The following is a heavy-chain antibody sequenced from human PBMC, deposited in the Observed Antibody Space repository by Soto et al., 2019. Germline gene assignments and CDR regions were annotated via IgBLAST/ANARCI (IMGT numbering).Heavy chain of an antibody. CDR1: GGSISSGGYY. J-gene: IGHJ4*02. Sequence: PSETLSLTCTVSGGSISSGGYYWNWIRQHPGKGLEWIGYIYYSGSTYYNPSLKSRVTISVDTSKNQFSLQLSSVTAADTALYYCVRDHGYCSGGSCYGGLAFDYWGQGTLVTVSS. CDR3: VRDHGYCSGGSCYGGLAFDY. V-gene: IGHV4-31*03. CDR2: IYYSGST. D-gene: IGHD2-15*01.